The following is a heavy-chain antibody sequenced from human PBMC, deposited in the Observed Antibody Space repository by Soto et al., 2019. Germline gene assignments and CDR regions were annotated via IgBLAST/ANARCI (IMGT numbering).Heavy chain of an antibody. CDR3: ATDLWSGYYMDV. CDR2: MHYTGFS. V-gene: IGHV4-59*02. Sequence: SETLSLTCSFSGDSVTSHYLTWIRQSPEKGLGWIGYMHYTGFSHYNPSLKSRLTISVDRSKNQFTLQLTSVTVADTAVYYCATDLWSGYYMDVWGKGTTVTVSS. J-gene: IGHJ6*03. CDR1: GDSVTSHY. D-gene: IGHD3-3*01.